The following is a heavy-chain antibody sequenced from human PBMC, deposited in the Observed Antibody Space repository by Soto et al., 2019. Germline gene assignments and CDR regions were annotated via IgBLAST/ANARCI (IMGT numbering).Heavy chain of an antibody. CDR3: ARVIVVVRRPNWFDP. Sequence: SETLSLTCTVSGGSISSYYWSWIRQPPGKGLEWIGYIYYSGSTNYNPSLKSRVTISVDTSKNQFSLKLSSVTAADTAVYYCARVIVVVRRPNWFDPWGQGPLVT. V-gene: IGHV4-59*01. J-gene: IGHJ5*02. D-gene: IGHD3-22*01. CDR2: IYYSGST. CDR1: GGSISSYY.